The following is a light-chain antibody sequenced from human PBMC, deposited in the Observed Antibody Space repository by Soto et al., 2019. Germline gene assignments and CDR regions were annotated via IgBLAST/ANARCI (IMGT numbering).Light chain of an antibody. Sequence: EIVLTQSPGTLSLSPGERATLFCRASQSVGSNYLAWYQQKPGQAPRLLIYAASSRAVGVPDRFSGSGSGTDFTLTISRLEPEDFAVYYCQQYSGSFLTFGPGTRLEIK. CDR1: QSVGSNY. CDR3: QQYSGSFLT. V-gene: IGKV3-20*01. CDR2: AAS. J-gene: IGKJ5*01.